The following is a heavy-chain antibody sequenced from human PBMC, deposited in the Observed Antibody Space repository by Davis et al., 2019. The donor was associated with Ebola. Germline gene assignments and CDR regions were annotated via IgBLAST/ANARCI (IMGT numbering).Heavy chain of an antibody. CDR2: ISFDGTIT. V-gene: IGHV3-33*05. J-gene: IGHJ6*03. Sequence: PGGSLTLSCAASGDTFSRHGMHWVRQAPGKGLEWLAVISFDGTITKYADSVKGRLTISRDNSNNTLFLHMSRLRAEDTAMYYCAKDERFLENFLPYYMDIWGERTTVTVFS. CDR1: GDTFSRHG. CDR3: AKDERFLENFLPYYMDI. D-gene: IGHD3-3*01.